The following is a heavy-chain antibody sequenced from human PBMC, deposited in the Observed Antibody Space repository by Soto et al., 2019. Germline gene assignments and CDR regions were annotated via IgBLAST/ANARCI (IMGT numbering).Heavy chain of an antibody. V-gene: IGHV3-23*01. Sequence: DVQLLESGGGLVQPGGSLRLSCAASGFTFSSYAMSWVRQAPGKGLEWVSAISGSGGSTYYADSVKGRFTISRDNSKNTLYLQMNSLRAEDTAVYYCAKVRTISIALNDAFDIWGQGTMVTVSS. D-gene: IGHD6-6*01. CDR2: ISGSGGST. CDR1: GFTFSSYA. CDR3: AKVRTISIALNDAFDI. J-gene: IGHJ3*02.